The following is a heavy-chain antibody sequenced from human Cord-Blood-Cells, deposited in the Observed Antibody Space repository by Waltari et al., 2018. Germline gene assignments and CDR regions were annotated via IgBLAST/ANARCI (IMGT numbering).Heavy chain of an antibody. V-gene: IGHV4-39*01. Sequence: QLQLQESGPGLVKPSETLSLPCTVSGGSISSSSYYWGWIRQPPGKVLEWIGGIYYSGGTNYSPSLKCGVAIPVDASKNQFSPKLGAVAGADWVVYYCARHRAGRWPSGGQGTLVTVS. CDR2: IYYSGGT. CDR3: ARHRAGRWPS. J-gene: IGHJ4*02. CDR1: GGSISSSSYY. D-gene: IGHD1-26*01.